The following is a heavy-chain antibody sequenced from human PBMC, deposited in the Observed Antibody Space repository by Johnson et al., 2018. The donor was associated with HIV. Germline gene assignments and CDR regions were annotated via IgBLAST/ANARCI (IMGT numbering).Heavy chain of an antibody. D-gene: IGHD3-10*01. CDR2: INSDGSST. V-gene: IGHV3-74*01. Sequence: EVQLVESGGGLVKPGGSLRLSCAASGFTFSSYWMHWVRQAPGKGLVWVSRINSDGSSTSYADSVKGRFTLSSDNAKNTLYLQMNSLRAEDTAVYYCARDPPYGSGTYFDAFDIWGQGTMVTVSS. CDR1: GFTFSSYW. CDR3: ARDPPYGSGTYFDAFDI. J-gene: IGHJ3*02.